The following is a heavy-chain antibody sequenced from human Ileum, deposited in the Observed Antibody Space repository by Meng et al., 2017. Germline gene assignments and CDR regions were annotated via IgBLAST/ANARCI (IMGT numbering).Heavy chain of an antibody. Sequence: LQLPGSVHVKPSPALSLTCGISGDSVSTNSGGWNWISQSPSRGLEWLGRTYYRSKWFTDYAVSVKSRITINPDTSTNQFSLQLNSVTPEDTAVYYCARSGSGWSLDYWGQGTLVTVSS. D-gene: IGHD6-19*01. J-gene: IGHJ4*02. V-gene: IGHV6-1*01. CDR1: GDSVSTNSGG. CDR2: TYYRSKWFT. CDR3: ARSGSGWSLDY.